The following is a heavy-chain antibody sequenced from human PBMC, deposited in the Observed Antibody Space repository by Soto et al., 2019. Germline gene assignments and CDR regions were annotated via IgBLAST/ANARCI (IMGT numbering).Heavy chain of an antibody. CDR1: GGSISSSSHY. CDR3: ARHITTGTFRGYYQH. CDR2: IFYSGST. D-gene: IGHD3-22*01. J-gene: IGHJ1*01. V-gene: IGHV4-39*01. Sequence: LSLTCTVSGGSISSSSHYWDWIRQSPGEGLEWIGGIFYSGSTYYNPSLKSRVTISVDLSKNQFSLKLSSVTAADTAVYYCARHITTGTFRGYYQHWGQGTLVTVSS.